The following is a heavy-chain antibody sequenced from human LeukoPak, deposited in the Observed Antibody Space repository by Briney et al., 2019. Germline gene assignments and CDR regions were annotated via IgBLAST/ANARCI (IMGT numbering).Heavy chain of an antibody. D-gene: IGHD3-22*01. J-gene: IGHJ1*01. CDR3: ASSYYYDSSGPPYFQH. CDR1: GYTFTSYD. Sequence: ASVKVSCKASGYTFTSYDINWVRQAPGQGLEWMGWINPNSGGTNYAQKFQGRVTMTRDTSISTAYMELSRLRSDDTAVYYCASSYYYDSSGPPYFQHWGQGTLVTVSS. CDR2: INPNSGGT. V-gene: IGHV1-2*02.